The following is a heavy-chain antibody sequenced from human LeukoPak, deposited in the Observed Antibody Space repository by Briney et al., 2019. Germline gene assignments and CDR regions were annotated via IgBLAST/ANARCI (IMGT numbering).Heavy chain of an antibody. Sequence: GGSLRLSCAASGFTFSSYFMSWVRQAPGKGLEWVSSISGSGGKTYYTDSVKGGFTISRDNSKNTLYLQMNSLRAEDTAVYYCAFYGYYGPSPFDYWGQGTLVTVSS. V-gene: IGHV3-23*01. D-gene: IGHD2/OR15-2a*01. J-gene: IGHJ4*02. CDR1: GFTFSSYF. CDR3: AFYGYYGPSPFDY. CDR2: ISGSGGKT.